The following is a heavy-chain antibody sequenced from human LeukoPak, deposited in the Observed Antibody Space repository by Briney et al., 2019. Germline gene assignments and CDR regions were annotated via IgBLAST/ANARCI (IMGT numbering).Heavy chain of an antibody. D-gene: IGHD2-2*01. CDR3: ASQLTRGEV. Sequence: SETLSLTCAVYGGSLSGYYWSWIRQPPGKGLEWIGEINHSGSTNYNPSLKSRVTISVDTSKNQFSLKLSSVTAADTAVYYCASQLTRGEVWGQGTLVTVSS. CDR1: GGSLSGYY. V-gene: IGHV4-34*01. J-gene: IGHJ4*02. CDR2: INHSGST.